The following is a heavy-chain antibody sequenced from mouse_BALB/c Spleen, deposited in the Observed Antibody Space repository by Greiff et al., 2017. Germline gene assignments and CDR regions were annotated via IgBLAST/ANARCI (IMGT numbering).Heavy chain of an antibody. CDR3: TRVLGRAMDY. V-gene: IGHV5-6-4*01. Sequence: DVKLVESGGGLVKPGGSLKLSCAASGFTFSSYTMSWVRQTPEKRLEWVATISSGGSYTYYPDSVKGRFTISRDNAKNTLYLQMSSLKSEDTAMYYCTRVLGRAMDYWGQGTSVTVSS. D-gene: IGHD4-1*01. J-gene: IGHJ4*01. CDR1: GFTFSSYT. CDR2: ISSGGSYT.